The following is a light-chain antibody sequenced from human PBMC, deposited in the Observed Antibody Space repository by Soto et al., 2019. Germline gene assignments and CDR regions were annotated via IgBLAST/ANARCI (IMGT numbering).Light chain of an antibody. V-gene: IGLV2-14*01. CDR3: SSYTSSSTVV. CDR1: SSDVGGYNY. CDR2: EVS. J-gene: IGLJ2*01. Sequence: QSALTQPASVSGSPVQSITISCTGTSSDVGGYNYVSWYQQHPGKAPKLMIYEVSNRPSGVSNRFSGSKSGNTASLTISGRQAEDEADYYCSSYTSSSTVVFGGGTKLTLL.